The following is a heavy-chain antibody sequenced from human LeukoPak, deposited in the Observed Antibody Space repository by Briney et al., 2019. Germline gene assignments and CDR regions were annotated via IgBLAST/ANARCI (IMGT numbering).Heavy chain of an antibody. Sequence: SETLSLTCAVYGGSFGSYYWSWIRQPPGKGLEWIGEINHSGSTNYNPSLKSRVTISVDTSKNQFSLKLSSVTAADTAVYYCARVGRTSIWNWFDPWGQGTLVTVSS. CDR3: ARVGRTSIWNWFDP. J-gene: IGHJ5*02. CDR1: GGSFGSYY. D-gene: IGHD1-1*01. V-gene: IGHV4-34*01. CDR2: INHSGST.